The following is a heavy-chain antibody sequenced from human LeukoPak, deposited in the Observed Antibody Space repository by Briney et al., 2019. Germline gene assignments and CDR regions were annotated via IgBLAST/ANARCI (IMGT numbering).Heavy chain of an antibody. V-gene: IGHV3-23*01. Sequence: GGSLRLSCAASGFTFSSYAMSWVRQAPGKGLEWVSGISGSGTSTYYADSVKGRFTISRDNSKNTMSLQMNSLRAEDTALYYCARGKGIAVSSFDSWGQGTLVTISS. D-gene: IGHD6-19*01. CDR3: ARGKGIAVSSFDS. CDR1: GFTFSSYA. J-gene: IGHJ4*02. CDR2: ISGSGTST.